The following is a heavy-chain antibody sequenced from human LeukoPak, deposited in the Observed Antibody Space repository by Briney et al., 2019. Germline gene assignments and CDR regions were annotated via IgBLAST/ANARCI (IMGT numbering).Heavy chain of an antibody. D-gene: IGHD3-3*01. CDR3: ARGHHYDFWPRAS. CDR1: GGTFSSYA. Sequence: ASVKVSCKASGGTFSSYAISWVRQAPGQGLEWMGRIIPILGIANYAQKFQGRVTITADESASTAYMELSSLRSEDTAVYYCARGHHYDFWPRASWGQGTLVTVSS. J-gene: IGHJ5*02. CDR2: IIPILGIA. V-gene: IGHV1-69*04.